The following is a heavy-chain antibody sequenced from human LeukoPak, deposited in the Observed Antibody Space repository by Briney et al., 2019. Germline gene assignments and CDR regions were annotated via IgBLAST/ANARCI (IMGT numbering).Heavy chain of an antibody. J-gene: IGHJ3*02. CDR1: GGPISSYY. D-gene: IGHD3-10*01. CDR2: IYHSGCT. CDR3: AIQTRNAMTRGVRHAFDI. Sequence: PSETLSLTCTVSGGPISSYYWSWIRQPPGKGLEWIGYIYHSGCTNYNSALKSRVTISVHTSKNQFSLKLSSVTAADTAVYYCAIQTRNAMTRGVRHAFDIWGQGTMVTVSS. V-gene: IGHV4-59*01.